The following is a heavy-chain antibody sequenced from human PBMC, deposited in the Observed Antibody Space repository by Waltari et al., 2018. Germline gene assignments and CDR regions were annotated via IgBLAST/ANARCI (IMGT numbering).Heavy chain of an antibody. J-gene: IGHJ4*02. Sequence: QVQLVQSGAEVKKPGSSVKVSCKASGGTFSSSAISWVRQAPGQGLEWMGRIIPIFGTANYAQKFQGRVTITADKSTSTAYMELSSLRSEDTAVYYCATDPTYYYDSSGYLFDYWGQGTLVTVSS. D-gene: IGHD3-22*01. CDR1: GGTFSSSA. CDR2: IIPIFGTA. CDR3: ATDPTYYYDSSGYLFDY. V-gene: IGHV1-69*08.